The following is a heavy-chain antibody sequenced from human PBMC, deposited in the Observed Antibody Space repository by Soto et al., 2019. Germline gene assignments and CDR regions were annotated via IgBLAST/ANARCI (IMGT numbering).Heavy chain of an antibody. CDR3: ARREVLLWFGARWFDP. V-gene: IGHV4-39*01. J-gene: IGHJ5*02. Sequence: SETLSLTCTVSGGSISSSNYYWGWIRQPPGKGLEWIGSIYYSGSTHYNTSLKSQVTISVDKSKNQFSMQLFSVTAADTVVYYFARREVLLWFGARWFDPWGQGILVTVSS. CDR1: GGSISSSNYY. CDR2: IYYSGST. D-gene: IGHD3-10*01.